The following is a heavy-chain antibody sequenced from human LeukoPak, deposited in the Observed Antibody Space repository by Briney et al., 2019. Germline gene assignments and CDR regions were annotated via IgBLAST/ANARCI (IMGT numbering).Heavy chain of an antibody. Sequence: GGSLRLSCAASGFTFSAFGMNWVRQAPGKGLEWVSTITKSGDSTYYVDSVKGRFTISRDNSKNTLYLQMNSLRAEDTAVYYCAKDPGGSYLDYYFYFGRGVWGQGTTVTVSS. V-gene: IGHV3-23*01. D-gene: IGHD1-26*01. CDR3: AKDPGGSYLDYYFYFGRGV. CDR2: ITKSGDST. CDR1: GFTFSAFG. J-gene: IGHJ6*02.